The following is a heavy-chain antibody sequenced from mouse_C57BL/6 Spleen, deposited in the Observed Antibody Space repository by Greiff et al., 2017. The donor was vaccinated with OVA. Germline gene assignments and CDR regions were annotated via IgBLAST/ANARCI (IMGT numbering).Heavy chain of an antibody. D-gene: IGHD1-1*01. CDR1: GYTFTDYY. CDR3: ASLDYGYFDY. Sequence: VHVKQSGPELVKPGASVKISCKASGYTFTDYYMNWVKQSHGKSLEWIGDINPNNGGTSYNQKFKGKATLTVDKSSSTAYMELRSLTSEDSAVYYCASLDYGYFDYWGQGTTLTVSS. CDR2: INPNNGGT. V-gene: IGHV1-26*01. J-gene: IGHJ2*01.